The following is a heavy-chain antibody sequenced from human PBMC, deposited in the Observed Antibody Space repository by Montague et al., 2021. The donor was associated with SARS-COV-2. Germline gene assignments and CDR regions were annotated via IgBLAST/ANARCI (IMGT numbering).Heavy chain of an antibody. Sequence: SETLSLTCTVSGGSISSYYWSWIRQPPGKGLEWIGYIYYSGSTNYNPSLKSRVTISVDTSMNQFSLKLSSVAVADTAVYYCAGTYYDFWSGFIHYYYMDVWGKGTTVTVSS. CDR2: IYYSGST. CDR1: GGSISSYY. D-gene: IGHD3-3*01. J-gene: IGHJ6*03. CDR3: AGTYYDFWSGFIHYYYMDV. V-gene: IGHV4-59*01.